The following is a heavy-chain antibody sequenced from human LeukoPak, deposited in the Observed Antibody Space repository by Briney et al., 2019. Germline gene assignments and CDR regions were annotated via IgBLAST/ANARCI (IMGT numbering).Heavy chain of an antibody. J-gene: IGHJ3*02. V-gene: IGHV3-21*01. CDR3: AREPVGSEDAFDI. D-gene: IGHD2-15*01. CDR1: GFTFSSYS. Sequence: GGSLRLSCAASGFTFSSYSMNWVRQAPGKGLEWVSSISSSSSYIYYADSVKGRFTISRDNAKNSLYLQMNSLRAEDTAVYYCAREPVGSEDAFDIWGQGTMVTVSS. CDR2: ISSSSSYI.